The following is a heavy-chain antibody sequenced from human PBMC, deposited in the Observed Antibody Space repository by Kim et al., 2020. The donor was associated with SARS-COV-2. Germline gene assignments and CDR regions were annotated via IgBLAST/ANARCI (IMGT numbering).Heavy chain of an antibody. V-gene: IGHV3-30*04. CDR2: ISYDGSNK. J-gene: IGHJ6*02. CDR3: ARVNYGSGSYDV. D-gene: IGHD3-10*01. Sequence: GGSLRLSCAASGFTFSSYAMHWVRQAPGKGLEWVAVISYDGSNKYYADSVKGRFTISRDNSKNTLYLQMNSLRAEDTAVYYCARVNYGSGSYDVWGQGTTVTVSS. CDR1: GFTFSSYA.